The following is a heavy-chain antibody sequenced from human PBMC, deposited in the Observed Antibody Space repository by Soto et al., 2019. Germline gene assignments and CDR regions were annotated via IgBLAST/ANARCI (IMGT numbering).Heavy chain of an antibody. CDR2: IGTAGDT. CDR3: ARGGTMGYDFDY. D-gene: IGHD3-16*01. CDR1: GFTFSSYD. J-gene: IGHJ4*02. V-gene: IGHV3-13*01. Sequence: EVQLVESGGGLVQPVGSLRLSCAASGFTFSSYDMHWVRQATGKGLEWVSAIGTAGDTYYPGSVKGRFTISRENAKNSLYLQMNSLRVGDTAVYYCARGGTMGYDFDYWGQGTLVTVSS.